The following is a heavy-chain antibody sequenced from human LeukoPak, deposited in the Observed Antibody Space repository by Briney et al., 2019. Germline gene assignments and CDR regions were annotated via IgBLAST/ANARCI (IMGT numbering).Heavy chain of an antibody. CDR2: INPNSGGT. D-gene: IGHD2-15*01. Sequence: ASVKVSCKASGYTFTGYYMHWVRQAPGQGLEWMGWINPNSGGTNYAQKFQGRVTMTRDTSISTAYMELSRLRSDDTAVYYCASGEKRMVDYYYYGMGVWGQGTTVTVSS. CDR1: GYTFTGYY. J-gene: IGHJ6*02. V-gene: IGHV1-2*02. CDR3: ASGEKRMVDYYYYGMGV.